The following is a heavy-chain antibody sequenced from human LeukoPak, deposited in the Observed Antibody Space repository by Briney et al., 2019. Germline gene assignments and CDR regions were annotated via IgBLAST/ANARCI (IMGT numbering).Heavy chain of an antibody. D-gene: IGHD5-12*01. V-gene: IGHV3-9*03. CDR1: GFTFDDYA. Sequence: GGSLRLSCAASGFTFDDYAMHWVRQAPGKGLEWVSGISWNRGSIGYADSVKGRFTISRDNAKNSLYLQMNSLRAHDMALYYCAKGARLRANSYYFDSWGQGTLVTVSS. J-gene: IGHJ4*02. CDR2: ISWNRGSI. CDR3: AKGARLRANSYYFDS.